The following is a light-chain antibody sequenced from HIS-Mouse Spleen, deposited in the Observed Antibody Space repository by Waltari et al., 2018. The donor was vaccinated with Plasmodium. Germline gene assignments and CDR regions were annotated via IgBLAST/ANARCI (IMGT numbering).Light chain of an antibody. CDR1: KGIRND. V-gene: IGKV1-6*01. CDR2: AAS. CDR3: LQDYNYPYT. J-gene: IGKJ2*01. Sequence: AIQMTQSPSSLSASVGDRVPLTCRASKGIRNDLGWYQQKPGKAPKLLISAASSLQSGVPSRFSGSGSGTDFTLTISSLQPEDFATYYCLQDYNYPYTFGQGTKLEIK.